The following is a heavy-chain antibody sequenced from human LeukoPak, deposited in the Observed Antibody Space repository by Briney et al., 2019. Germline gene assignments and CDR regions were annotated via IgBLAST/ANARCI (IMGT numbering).Heavy chain of an antibody. CDR3: ARGPGRRINRRGRSNWFDP. J-gene: IGHJ5*02. CDR2: MNPNSGDT. D-gene: IGHD2/OR15-2a*01. CDR1: GYTFTSYG. V-gene: IGHV1-8*02. Sequence: GASVKVSCKASGYTFTSYGISWVRQATGQGLEWMGWMNPNSGDTGYAQKFQGRVTMTRNTSISTAYMELSSLRSEDTAVYYCARGPGRRINRRGRSNWFDPWGQGTLVTVSS.